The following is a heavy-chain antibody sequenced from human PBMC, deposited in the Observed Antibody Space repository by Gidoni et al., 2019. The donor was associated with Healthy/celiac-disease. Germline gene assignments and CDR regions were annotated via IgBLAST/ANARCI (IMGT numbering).Heavy chain of an antibody. D-gene: IGHD6-13*01. J-gene: IGHJ3*02. Sequence: GKGLEWVSAISGSGGSTYYADSVKGRFTISRDNSKNTLYLQMNTLRAEDTAVYYCAKLYSSSWYPLDAFDIWGQGTMVTVSS. V-gene: IGHV3-23*01. CDR3: AKLYSSSWYPLDAFDI. CDR2: ISGSGGST.